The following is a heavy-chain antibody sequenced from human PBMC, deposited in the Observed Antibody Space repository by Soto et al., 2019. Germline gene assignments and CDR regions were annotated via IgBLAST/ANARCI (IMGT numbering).Heavy chain of an antibody. Sequence: GGSLRLSCAASGFTFSSYSMNWVRQAPGKGLEWVSYISSSSSTIYYADSVKGRLTISRDNAKNSLYLQMNSLRDEDTAVYYCARVVNFGITRTTRNWIDFWGQGTLVTVSS. V-gene: IGHV3-48*02. CDR1: GFTFSSYS. CDR3: ARVVNFGITRTTRNWIDF. D-gene: IGHD1-7*01. CDR2: ISSSSSTI. J-gene: IGHJ5*01.